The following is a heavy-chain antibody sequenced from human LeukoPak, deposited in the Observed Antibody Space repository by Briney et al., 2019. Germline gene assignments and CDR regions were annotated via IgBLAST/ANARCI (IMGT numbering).Heavy chain of an antibody. J-gene: IGHJ4*02. CDR2: ISSNGGST. CDR3: GRSPYGSGSYYVDY. Sequence: GGSLRLSCSASGFTFSNYGIHWVRQAPGKGLEYVSGISSNGGSTYYADSVKGRFTISRENSQNTLYLQMTSLRAEDTAVYYCGRSPYGSGSYYVDYWGQGTLVTVSS. CDR1: GFTFSNYG. D-gene: IGHD3-10*01. V-gene: IGHV3-64D*08.